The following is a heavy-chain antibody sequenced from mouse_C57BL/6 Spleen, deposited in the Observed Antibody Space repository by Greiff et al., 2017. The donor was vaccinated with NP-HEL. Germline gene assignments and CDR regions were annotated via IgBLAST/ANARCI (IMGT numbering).Heavy chain of an antibody. CDR2: ISYDGSN. CDR1: GYSITSGYY. J-gene: IGHJ4*01. V-gene: IGHV3-6*01. CDR3: ARAYDYYAMDY. D-gene: IGHD6-5*01. Sequence: EVKLQESGPGLVKPSQSLSLTCSVPGYSITSGYYWNWIRQFPGNKLEWMGYISYDGSNNYNPSLKNRISITRDTSKNQFFLKLNSVTTEDTATYYCARAYDYYAMDYWGQGTSVTVSS.